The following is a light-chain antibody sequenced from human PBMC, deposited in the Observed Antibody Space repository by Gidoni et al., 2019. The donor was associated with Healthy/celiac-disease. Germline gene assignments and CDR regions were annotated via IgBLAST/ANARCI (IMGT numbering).Light chain of an antibody. CDR1: SSDVGSYNL. J-gene: IGLJ1*01. Sequence: QSALTQTASVSGYPGQSITISCTGTSSDVGSYNLVSWYQQHPGKAPKLMIYEVSKRPSGVSNRFSGSKSGNTASLTISWLQAEDEADYYCCSYAGSSTRYVFGTGTKVTVL. CDR3: CSYAGSSTRYV. CDR2: EVS. V-gene: IGLV2-23*02.